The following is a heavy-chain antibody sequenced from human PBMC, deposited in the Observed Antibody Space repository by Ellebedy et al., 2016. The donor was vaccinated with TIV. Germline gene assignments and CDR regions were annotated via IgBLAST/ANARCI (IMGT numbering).Heavy chain of an antibody. CDR2: ISSSSSTI. CDR3: ARDFRHSGYDLLDY. V-gene: IGHV3-48*04. J-gene: IGHJ4*02. Sequence: GESLKISCAASGFTFSSYSMNWVRQAPGKGLEWVSYISSSSSTIYYADSVKGRFTISRDNARDSLYLQMDSLKVEDTAVYYCARDFRHSGYDLLDYWGQGTLVTVSS. D-gene: IGHD5-12*01. CDR1: GFTFSSYS.